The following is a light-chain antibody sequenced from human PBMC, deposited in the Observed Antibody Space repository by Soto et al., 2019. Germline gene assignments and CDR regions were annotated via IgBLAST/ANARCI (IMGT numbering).Light chain of an antibody. CDR2: GAS. CDR1: QSVSRS. V-gene: IGKV3-15*01. Sequence: EIVMTQSPATLSVSPGERVTLSCRASQSVSRSLAWYQQKPGQAPRLLIYGASTMATGIPARFSGSGSGTDFTLTVSSLQSEDFAVYYCHQYNNWPPFTFGPGTKVDIK. J-gene: IGKJ3*01. CDR3: HQYNNWPPFT.